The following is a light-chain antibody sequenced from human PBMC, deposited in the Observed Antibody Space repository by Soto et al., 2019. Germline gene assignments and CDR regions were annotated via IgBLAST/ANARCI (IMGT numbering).Light chain of an antibody. CDR1: SSDVDSYNR. J-gene: IGLJ1*01. Sequence: QSALTQPRSVSGSPGQSVTTFCNGISSDVDSYNRVSWYQQPPGTAPKLMIYEVSNRPSGVPDRFSGSRSVNTASLTISGLQAEDEADYYCCSYEGSHTWVFGTGTKVTVL. V-gene: IGLV2-18*02. CDR3: CSYEGSHTWV. CDR2: EVS.